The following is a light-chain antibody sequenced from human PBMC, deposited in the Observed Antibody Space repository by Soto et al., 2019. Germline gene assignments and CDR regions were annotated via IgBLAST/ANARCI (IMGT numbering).Light chain of an antibody. Sequence: QSVLTQPPSVSGAPGQRVAISCTGSSSNIGAEYDVHWYQQLPGTAPKRLIYGDNNRPSGVPDRFSGSKSGTSASLAITGLQPEDEADYYCQYYESSLTTFVFGTGTAVTVL. CDR1: SSNIGAEYD. CDR3: QYYESSLTTFV. CDR2: GDN. J-gene: IGLJ1*01. V-gene: IGLV1-40*01.